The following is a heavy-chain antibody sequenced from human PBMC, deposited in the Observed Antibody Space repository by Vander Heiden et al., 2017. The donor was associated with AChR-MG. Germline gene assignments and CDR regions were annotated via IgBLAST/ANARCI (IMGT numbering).Heavy chain of an antibody. D-gene: IGHD6-19*01. CDR1: GYTLTELS. CDR2: FDPEDGET. Sequence: QVQLVQSGAEVKKHGASVKVSCKVFGYTLTELSMHWVRQAPGKGLEWMGGFDPEDGETIYAQKFQGRVTMTEDTSTDTAYMELSSLRSEDTAVYYCASASGWYRGEAFDIWGQGTMVTVSS. J-gene: IGHJ3*02. CDR3: ASASGWYRGEAFDI. V-gene: IGHV1-24*01.